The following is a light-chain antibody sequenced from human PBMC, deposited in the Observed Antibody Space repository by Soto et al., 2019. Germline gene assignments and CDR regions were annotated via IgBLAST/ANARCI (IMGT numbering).Light chain of an antibody. CDR2: GAS. V-gene: IGKV3-20*01. Sequence: EIVLTQSPGTLSLSPGERATLPCRASRSVSSSYLAWYQQKPGQAPRLLIYGASSRATGIPDRFSGSGSGTDFTLTISRLEPEDFAVYYCQQYGSSRTFGQGTKVDIK. J-gene: IGKJ1*01. CDR3: QQYGSSRT. CDR1: RSVSSSY.